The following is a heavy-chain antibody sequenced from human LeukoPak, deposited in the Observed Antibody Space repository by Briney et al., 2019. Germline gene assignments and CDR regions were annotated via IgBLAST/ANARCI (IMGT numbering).Heavy chain of an antibody. CDR2: ISYDGSNK. Sequence: GGSLRLSCAASGFTFSSYAMHWVRQAPGKGLEWVAVISYDGSNKYYADSVKGRFTISRDNSKNTPYLQMNSLRAEDTAVYYCRISSWSTSSIIGYWGQGTLVTVSS. D-gene: IGHD6-13*01. CDR1: GFTFSSYA. J-gene: IGHJ4*02. CDR3: RISSWSTSSIIGY. V-gene: IGHV3-30-3*01.